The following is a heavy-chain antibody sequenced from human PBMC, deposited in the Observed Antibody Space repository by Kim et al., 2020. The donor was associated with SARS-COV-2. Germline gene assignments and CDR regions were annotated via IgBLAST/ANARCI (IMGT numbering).Heavy chain of an antibody. J-gene: IGHJ5*02. CDR3: VKDLTYSYDL. Sequence: GGSLRLSCSGSRFTFSDYAMHWVRQAPGKGLEPVATISISRDNTYYGDSVKGIFTISRDNSKNTQHLQMSSLRADDTAIYYCVKDLTYSYDLWGQGTLVIVSS. CDR1: RFTFSDYA. CDR2: ISISRDNT. V-gene: IGHV3-64D*06. D-gene: IGHD5-18*01.